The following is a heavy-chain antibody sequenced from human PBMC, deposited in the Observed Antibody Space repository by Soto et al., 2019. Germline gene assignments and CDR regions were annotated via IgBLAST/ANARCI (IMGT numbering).Heavy chain of an antibody. CDR3: ARSGGRDRDFNY. CDR2: IIPMFDTP. CDR1: GGTFSRDS. J-gene: IGHJ4*02. Sequence: QVQLVQSGAEVKKPGSSVKVSCKASGGTFSRDSFSCVRQAPGQGLEWMGGIIPMFDTPIYAQKFQDRVTITADESTSTAYMQLSSLRSGDTAVYYCARSGGRDRDFNYWGQGSLVTVSS. V-gene: IGHV1-69*12. D-gene: IGHD2-15*01.